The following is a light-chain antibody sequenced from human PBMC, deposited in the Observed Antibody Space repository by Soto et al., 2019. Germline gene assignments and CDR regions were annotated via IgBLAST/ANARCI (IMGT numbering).Light chain of an antibody. CDR3: QKYGSSPIFT. J-gene: IGKJ3*01. CDR2: GAS. CDR1: QSVSSSY. Sequence: EIVLTQSPGTLSLSPGERATLSCRASQSVSSSYLAWYQQKPGQAPRLLIYGASSRATGIPEGFSGSGSGTEFTLTISRLEPEDFAVYYCQKYGSSPIFTFGPGTKVDIK. V-gene: IGKV3-20*01.